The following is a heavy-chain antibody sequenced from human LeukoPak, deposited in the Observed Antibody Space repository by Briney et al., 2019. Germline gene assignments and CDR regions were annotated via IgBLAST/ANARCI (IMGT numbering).Heavy chain of an antibody. Sequence: GGSLRLSCAASGFTFSSFSMNWVRQAPGKGLEWVSYISSSSSTIYYADSVKGRFTISRDNAKNSLYLQMNSLRAEDTAVYYCARDYPGSGNYWGQGTLVTVSS. CDR3: ARDYPGSGNY. V-gene: IGHV3-48*04. CDR1: GFTFSSFS. J-gene: IGHJ4*02. CDR2: ISSSSSTI. D-gene: IGHD6-19*01.